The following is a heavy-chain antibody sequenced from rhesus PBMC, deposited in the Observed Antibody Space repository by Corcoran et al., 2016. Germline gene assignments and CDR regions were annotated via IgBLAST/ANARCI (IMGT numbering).Heavy chain of an antibody. D-gene: IGHD3S6*01. Sequence: EVQLVESGGGLVQPGGSLRLSCAAYGFTFSSYGMHWVRQAPGKGLEWVAAISNDGSTKYYAGSWRDRVTISIDNSKNMLYLQMNDLKWEDTAVYYCARVGTGEYDYGYYYTHGLDSWGHGVVVTVSS. CDR1: GFTFSSYG. CDR3: ARVGTGEYDYGYYYTHGLDS. V-gene: IGHV3-54*02. CDR2: ISNDGSTK. J-gene: IGHJ6*01.